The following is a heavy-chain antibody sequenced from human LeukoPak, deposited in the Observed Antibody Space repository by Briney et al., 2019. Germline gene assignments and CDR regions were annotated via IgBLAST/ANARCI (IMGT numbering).Heavy chain of an antibody. CDR1: GFTFSSYG. CDR3: ARGTVTNPDS. D-gene: IGHD4-11*01. CDR2: LSYDGSYK. V-gene: IGHV3-30*03. J-gene: IGHJ4*02. Sequence: GGSLRLSCAASGFTFSSYGMHWVRQAPGKGLEWVAVLSYDGSYKYYADSVKGRFTISRDNSKNTLDLHMNSLRPEDTAEYYCARGTVTNPDSWGQGTLVIVSS.